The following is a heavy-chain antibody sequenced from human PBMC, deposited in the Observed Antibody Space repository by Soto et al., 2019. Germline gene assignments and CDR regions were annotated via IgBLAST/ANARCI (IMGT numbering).Heavy chain of an antibody. CDR3: AKPSTVRPPLTHYYYYGMDV. V-gene: IGHV3-23*01. CDR1: GFTFSSYA. J-gene: IGHJ6*02. D-gene: IGHD4-17*01. Sequence: GGSLRLSCAASGFTFSSYAMSWVRQAPGKGLEWLSAISGSGGSTYYADSVKGRFTISRDNSKNTLYLQMNSLRAEDTAVYYCAKPSTVRPPLTHYYYYGMDVWGQGTTVTVSS. CDR2: ISGSGGST.